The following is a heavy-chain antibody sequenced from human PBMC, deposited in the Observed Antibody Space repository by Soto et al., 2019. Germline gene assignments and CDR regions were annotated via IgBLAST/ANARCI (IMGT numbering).Heavy chain of an antibody. CDR3: ARVSWREKYGMDV. J-gene: IGHJ6*02. Sequence: LSLSCAASGFTFSDSYMSWIRQAPGKGLEWISYITFSGNTVYYADSLKGRFTISRDNAKNSLYLQMNRLRAEDTAVYYCARVSWREKYGMDVWGQGTTVTVSS. V-gene: IGHV3-11*01. CDR1: GFTFSDSY. CDR2: ITFSGNTV.